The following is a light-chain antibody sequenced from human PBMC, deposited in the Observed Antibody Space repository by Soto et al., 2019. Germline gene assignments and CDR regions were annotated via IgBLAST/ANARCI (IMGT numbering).Light chain of an antibody. CDR3: QQRSNWGP. CDR1: QSVSSY. V-gene: IGKV3-11*01. CDR2: DAS. Sequence: EIVLTQSPATLSLSPGERATLSCRASQSVSSYLAWYQQKPGQAPRLLIYDASIRATGIPAKFSGSGSGTDFTLTNSRLNPEDFAVYYRQQRSNWGPFGQGKRLEIK. J-gene: IGKJ5*01.